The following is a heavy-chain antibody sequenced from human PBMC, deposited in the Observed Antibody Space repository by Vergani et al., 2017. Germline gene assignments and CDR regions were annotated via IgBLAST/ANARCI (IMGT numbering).Heavy chain of an antibody. CDR2: IYYTGST. D-gene: IGHD3-3*01. V-gene: IGHV4-30-4*01. CDR1: GGSINNGDYY. J-gene: IGHJ6*04. CDR3: ARDSSITIFGVPLDV. Sequence: QVQLQESGPGLVKPSQTLSLTCTVSGGSINNGDYYWSWIRQPPGKGLEWIGYIYYTGSTYYNPSLKSRVTISEDTSKNQFSLKLSSVTAADTAVYYCARDSSITIFGVPLDVWGKGTTVTVSS.